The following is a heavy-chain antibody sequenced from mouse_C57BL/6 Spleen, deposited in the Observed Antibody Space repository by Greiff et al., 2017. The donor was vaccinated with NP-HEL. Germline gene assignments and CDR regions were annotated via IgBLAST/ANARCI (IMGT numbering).Heavy chain of an antibody. Sequence: VQLKQSGPGLVQPSQSLSITCTVSGFSLTSYGVHWVRQSPGKGLEWLGVIWSGGSTDYNAAFISRLSISKDNSKSQVFFKMNSLQADDTAIYYCARRGYYGNLYAMDYWGQGTSVTVSS. CDR3: ARRGYYGNLYAMDY. CDR2: IWSGGST. CDR1: GFSLTSYG. J-gene: IGHJ4*01. D-gene: IGHD2-1*01. V-gene: IGHV2-2*01.